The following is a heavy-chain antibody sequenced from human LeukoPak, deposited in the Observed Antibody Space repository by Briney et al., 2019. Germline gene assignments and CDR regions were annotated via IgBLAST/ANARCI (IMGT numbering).Heavy chain of an antibody. Sequence: GGSLRLSCAASGFTFSSYAMHWVRQAPGKGLEWVAVISYDGSNKYYADSVKGRFTISRDNSKNTLYLQMNSLRAEDTAVYYCARLSWFWGVYYYYYMDVWGKGTTVTVSS. V-gene: IGHV3-30*04. CDR3: ARLSWFWGVYYYYYMDV. CDR1: GFTFSSYA. CDR2: ISYDGSNK. J-gene: IGHJ6*03. D-gene: IGHD3-16*01.